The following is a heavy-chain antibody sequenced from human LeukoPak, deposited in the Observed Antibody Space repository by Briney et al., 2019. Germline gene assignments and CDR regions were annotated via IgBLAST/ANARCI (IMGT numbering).Heavy chain of an antibody. CDR3: AGAMKGYCSSTSGAQEMVDV. Sequence: SETLSLTCAVYGGSFSGYYWSWIRQPPGKGLEWIGEINHSGSTNYNPSLKSRVTISVDTSKNQFSLKLSSVTAADTAVYYCAGAMKGYCSSTSGAQEMVDVWGKGTTVTVSS. CDR2: INHSGST. J-gene: IGHJ6*04. D-gene: IGHD2-2*01. CDR1: GGSFSGYY. V-gene: IGHV4-34*01.